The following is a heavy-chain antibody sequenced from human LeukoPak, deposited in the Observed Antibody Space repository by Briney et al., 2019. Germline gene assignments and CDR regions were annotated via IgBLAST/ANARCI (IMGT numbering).Heavy chain of an antibody. D-gene: IGHD5-12*01. CDR3: ARGSDIVATDGELDY. Sequence: PGGSLRLSCAASGFTFSSYAMHGVRQAPGRGREGGAVISYDGSNKYYADSAKGRFTISRDNSKNTLYLQMNSLRAEDTAVYYCARGSDIVATDGELDYWGQGTLVTVSS. V-gene: IGHV3-30-3*01. CDR2: ISYDGSNK. CDR1: GFTFSSYA. J-gene: IGHJ4*02.